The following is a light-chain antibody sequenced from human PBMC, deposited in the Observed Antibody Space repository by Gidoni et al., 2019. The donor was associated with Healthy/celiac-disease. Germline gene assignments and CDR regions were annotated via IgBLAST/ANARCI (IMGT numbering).Light chain of an antibody. J-gene: IGKJ2*01. V-gene: IGKV3-20*01. CDR1: QSVSSSY. CDR2: GAS. Sequence: EIALTQSPGNLSLSPGERATLSCSASQSVSSSYLAWYQQKPGQAPRLLIYGASSRATGIPGRFSGSGSGTDFTLTISRLEPEDFAVYYCQQYGSSPQTFXQXTKLEIK. CDR3: QQYGSSPQT.